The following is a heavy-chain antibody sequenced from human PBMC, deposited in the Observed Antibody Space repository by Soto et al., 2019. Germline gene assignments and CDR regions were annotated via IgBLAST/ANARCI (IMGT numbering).Heavy chain of an antibody. V-gene: IGHV4-30-4*01. CDR2: ISYSGSA. Sequence: QVQLQESGPGLVKPSQTLSLTCTVSGGSISSGDYFWSWIRQPPGKGLEWIGYISYSGSAYYNPSLNTRVTISVDTSMTQFSLKLNSVTAADTAVYFCARDSTVTYFDFWGQGTLVTVSS. D-gene: IGHD4-17*01. CDR3: ARDSTVTYFDF. J-gene: IGHJ4*02. CDR1: GGSISSGDYF.